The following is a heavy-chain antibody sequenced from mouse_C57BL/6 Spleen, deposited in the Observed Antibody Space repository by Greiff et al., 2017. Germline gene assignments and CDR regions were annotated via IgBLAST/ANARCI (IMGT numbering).Heavy chain of an antibody. V-gene: IGHV1-82*01. D-gene: IGHD1-1*01. CDR3: ARADYYSSSWYFDV. CDR1: GYAFSSSW. CDR2: IYPGDGDT. Sequence: VQLQQSGPELVKPGASVKISCKASGYAFSSSWMNWVKQRPGKGLEWIGRIYPGDGDTNYNGKFKGKATLTADKSSSTAYMQLSSLTSEDSAVYFCARADYYSSSWYFDVWGTGTTVTVSS. J-gene: IGHJ1*03.